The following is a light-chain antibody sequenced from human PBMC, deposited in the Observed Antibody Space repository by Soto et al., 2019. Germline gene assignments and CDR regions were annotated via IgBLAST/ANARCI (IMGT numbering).Light chain of an antibody. CDR2: SND. CDR3: GAWDDSLNAYV. V-gene: IGLV1-44*01. J-gene: IGLJ1*01. Sequence: QPVLTQPPSASGTPGQRVTISCSGSSSNIGSNTVNWYQHLPGTAPRLLIWSNDQRPSGVPDRFSGSKSGASASLAISGLQSEDEADYYCGAWDDSLNAYVFGTGTKLTVL. CDR1: SSNIGSNT.